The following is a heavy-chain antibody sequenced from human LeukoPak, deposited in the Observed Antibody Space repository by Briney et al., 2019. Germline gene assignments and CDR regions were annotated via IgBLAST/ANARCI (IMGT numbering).Heavy chain of an antibody. CDR2: INPSGGST. CDR3: ARDRQYYDFWSGSNPPSVWFDP. CDR1: GYTFTSYY. V-gene: IGHV1-46*01. D-gene: IGHD3-3*01. J-gene: IGHJ5*02. Sequence: ASVKVSCKASGYTFTSYYIHWVRQAPGQGLEWMGIINPSGGSTSYAQKFQGRVTMTRDTSTSTVYMELSSLRSEDTAVYYCARDRQYYDFWSGSNPPSVWFDPWGQGTLVTVSS.